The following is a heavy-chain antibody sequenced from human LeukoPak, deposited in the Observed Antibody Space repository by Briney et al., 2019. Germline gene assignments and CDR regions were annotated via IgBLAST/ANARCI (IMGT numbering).Heavy chain of an antibody. CDR2: ITDSGDGT. J-gene: IGHJ4*02. Sequence: GGSQRLSCATSGFTFSDNAMTWVRQAPGKGLEWVSSITDSGDGTYYADSVKGRFTISRDNSKNTLYLQMNSLRAEDTAVYYCAKGPLWFGGNDYWGQGTLVTVSS. V-gene: IGHV3-23*01. D-gene: IGHD3-10*01. CDR1: GFTFSDNA. CDR3: AKGPLWFGGNDY.